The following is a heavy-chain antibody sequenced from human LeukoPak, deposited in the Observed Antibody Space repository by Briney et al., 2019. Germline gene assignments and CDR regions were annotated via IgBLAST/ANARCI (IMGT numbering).Heavy chain of an antibody. CDR3: EKDGGYCSGGSCYSGAEYFQH. Sequence: GGSLRLSCAASGFTFSNYGMHWVRQAPGKGLEWVAVIWYHGSNKYYADSVKGRFTISRDNSKNTLHLQMNSLRAEDTAVYYCEKDGGYCSGGSCYSGAEYFQHWGQGTLVTVSS. CDR1: GFTFSNYG. CDR2: IWYHGSNK. D-gene: IGHD2-15*01. V-gene: IGHV3-33*06. J-gene: IGHJ1*01.